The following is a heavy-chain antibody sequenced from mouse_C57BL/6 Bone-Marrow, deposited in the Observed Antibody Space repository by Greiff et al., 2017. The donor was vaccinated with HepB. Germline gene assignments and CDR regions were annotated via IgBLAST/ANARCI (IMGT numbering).Heavy chain of an antibody. Sequence: VQLQESGPGLVKPSQSLFLTFSITCFPITSGYYWIWIRQSPGKPLEWMGYITHSGETFYNPSLQSPISITRETSKNQFFLQLNSVTTEDTAMYYCAGDRWIDYYGSSYWFAYWGQGTLVTVSA. CDR3: AGDRWIDYYGSSYWFAY. D-gene: IGHD1-1*01. J-gene: IGHJ3*01. V-gene: IGHV12-3*01. CDR1: CFPITSGYY. CDR2: ITHSGET.